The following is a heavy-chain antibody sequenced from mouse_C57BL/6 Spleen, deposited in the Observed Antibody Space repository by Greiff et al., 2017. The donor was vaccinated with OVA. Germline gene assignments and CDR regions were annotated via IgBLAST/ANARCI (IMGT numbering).Heavy chain of an antibody. CDR3: AKEGYGGSDWYFDV. CDR2: IWRGGST. CDR1: GFSLTSYG. J-gene: IGHJ1*03. D-gene: IGHD2-2*01. Sequence: QVQLKESGPGLVQPSQCLSISCTASGFSLTSYGVHWVHQPPGKGLEWLGVIWRGGSTDYYAAFISSLSISKDNSKSKVFFKMSRLQAEDTAIYYGAKEGYGGSDWYFDVWGTGTTVTVSS. V-gene: IGHV2-4*01.